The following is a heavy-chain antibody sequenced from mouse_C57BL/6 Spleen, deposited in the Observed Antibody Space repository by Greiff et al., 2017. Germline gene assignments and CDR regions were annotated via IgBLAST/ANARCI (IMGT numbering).Heavy chain of an antibody. V-gene: IGHV5-4*01. CDR1: GFTFSSYA. CDR2: ISDGGSYT. D-gene: IGHD1-1*01. Sequence: EVKLVESGGGLVKPGGSLKLSCAASGFTFSSYAMSWVRQTPEKRLEWVATISDGGSYTYYPDNVKGRFTISRDNAKNNLYLQMSHLKSEDTAMYYCAREGDYGSSSYYAMDYWGQGTSVTVSS. CDR3: AREGDYGSSSYYAMDY. J-gene: IGHJ4*01.